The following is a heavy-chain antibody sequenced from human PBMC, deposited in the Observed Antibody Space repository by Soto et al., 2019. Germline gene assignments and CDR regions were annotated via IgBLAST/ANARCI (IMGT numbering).Heavy chain of an antibody. CDR1: GGSITSANW. V-gene: IGHV4-4*02. J-gene: IGHJ5*02. Sequence: SETLSLTCAVSGGSITSANWWTWVRQPPGGGLEWIGEISHSGITNYKASLKSRVTMSVDKTKNDVSLKLTSVTAADTAVYYCARVLRGWFDPWGQATPVTVYS. CDR2: ISHSGIT. CDR3: ARVLRGWFDP.